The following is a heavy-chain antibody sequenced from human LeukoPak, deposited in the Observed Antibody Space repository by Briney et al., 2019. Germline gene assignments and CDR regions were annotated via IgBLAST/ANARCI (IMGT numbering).Heavy chain of an antibody. CDR2: IRYDGSNK. D-gene: IGHD3-22*01. CDR1: GFTFSSYG. CDR3: AKVLHYYYDSSGYGY. J-gene: IGHJ4*02. V-gene: IGHV3-30*02. Sequence: RGSLRLSCAASGFTFSSYGMHWVRQAPGKGLEWVAFIRYDGSNKYYADSVKGRFTISRDNSKNTLYLQMNSLRAEDTAVYYCAKVLHYYYDSSGYGYWGQGTLVTVSS.